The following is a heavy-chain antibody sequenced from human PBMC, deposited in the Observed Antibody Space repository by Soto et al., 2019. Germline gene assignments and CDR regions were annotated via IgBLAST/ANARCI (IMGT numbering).Heavy chain of an antibody. CDR3: ARDSTQDGLFDY. D-gene: IGHD2-15*01. CDR2: ITYDSSYI. V-gene: IGHV3-21*01. J-gene: IGHJ4*02. CDR1: GFTFSNYG. Sequence: LRLSCAASGFTFSNYGIHWVRQAPGKGLEWVSVITYDSSYIYYAESVKGRFTISRDNAKNSLYLQMNSLRAEDTAVYYCARDSTQDGLFDYWGQGTLVTVSS.